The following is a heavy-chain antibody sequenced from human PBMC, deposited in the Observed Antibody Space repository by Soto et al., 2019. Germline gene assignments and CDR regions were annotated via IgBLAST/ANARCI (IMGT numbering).Heavy chain of an antibody. J-gene: IGHJ4*02. CDR2: IKSKTDGGTT. Sequence: EVQLVESGGGLVKPGGSLRLSCAASGFTFSNAWMSWVRQAPGKGLEWVGRIKSKTDGGTTDYAAPVKGRFTISRDDSKNTLYLQMNSLKTEDTAVYYCTTDGGWRYYGSGAPYYFDYWGQGTLVTVSS. D-gene: IGHD3-10*01. CDR3: TTDGGWRYYGSGAPYYFDY. V-gene: IGHV3-15*01. CDR1: GFTFSNAW.